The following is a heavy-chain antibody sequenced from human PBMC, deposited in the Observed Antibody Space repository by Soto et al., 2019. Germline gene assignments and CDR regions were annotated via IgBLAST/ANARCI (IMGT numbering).Heavy chain of an antibody. CDR3: ARDRVVRGPRGENYYYGMDV. CDR1: GFTFSSYA. Sequence: PGGSLRLSCAASGFTFSSYAMHWVRQAPGKGLEWVAVISYDGSNKYYADSVKGRFTISRDNSKNTLYLQMNSLRAEDTAVYYCARDRVVRGPRGENYYYGMDVWGQGTTVTVS. J-gene: IGHJ6*02. D-gene: IGHD3-10*01. V-gene: IGHV3-30-3*01. CDR2: ISYDGSNK.